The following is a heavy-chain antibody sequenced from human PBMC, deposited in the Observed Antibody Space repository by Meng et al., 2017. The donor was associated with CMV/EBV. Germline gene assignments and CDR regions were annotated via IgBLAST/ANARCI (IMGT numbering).Heavy chain of an antibody. Sequence: GESLKISCAASGFTFSSYAMSWVRQAPGKGLEWVSVLYSGGSSTNYADSVKGRFTISRDKSKNTLYLQMNSLRAEDTAVYYCAKALAGTGPFQHRGQGTLVTVSS. CDR3: AKALAGTGPFQH. V-gene: IGHV3-23*03. J-gene: IGHJ1*01. CDR2: LYSGGSST. D-gene: IGHD6-19*01. CDR1: GFTFSSYA.